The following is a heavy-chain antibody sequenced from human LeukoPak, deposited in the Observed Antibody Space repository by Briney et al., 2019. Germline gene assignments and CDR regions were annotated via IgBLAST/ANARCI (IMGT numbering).Heavy chain of an antibody. J-gene: IGHJ6*03. CDR1: GGSISSGSYY. CDR3: ARGYSGYGGGYYYYMDV. V-gene: IGHV4-61*02. D-gene: IGHD5-12*01. CDR2: IYTSGST. Sequence: SETLSLTCTVSGGSISSGSYYWSWIRQPAGKGLEWIGRIYTSGSTNYNPSLKSRVTISVDTSKNQFSLKLGSVTAADTAVYYCARGYSGYGGGYYYYMDVWGKGTTVTISS.